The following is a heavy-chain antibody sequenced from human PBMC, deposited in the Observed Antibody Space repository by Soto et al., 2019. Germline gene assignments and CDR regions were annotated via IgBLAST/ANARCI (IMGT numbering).Heavy chain of an antibody. CDR3: ASHTIFGVGGDY. D-gene: IGHD3-3*01. Sequence: GGSLRLSCTASGFTVSSNYMSWVRQAPGKGLEWVSVIYSGGSTYYADSVKGRFTISRHKSKNTLYLQMNSLRAEGTGVYYCASHTIFGVGGDYWGQGTLVTVSS. CDR2: IYSGGST. V-gene: IGHV3-66*04. CDR1: GFTVSSNY. J-gene: IGHJ4*02.